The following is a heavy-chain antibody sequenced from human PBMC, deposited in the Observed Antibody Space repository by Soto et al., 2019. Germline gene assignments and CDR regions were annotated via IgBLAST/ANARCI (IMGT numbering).Heavy chain of an antibody. Sequence: VASVKVSCKASGGTFSSYAISWVRQAPGQGLEWMGGIIPIFGTANYAQKFQGRVTITADESTSTAYMELSSLRSEDTAVYYCARTIRMEWLPRYGMDVWGQGTTVTVSS. V-gene: IGHV1-69*13. CDR3: ARTIRMEWLPRYGMDV. CDR1: GGTFSSYA. J-gene: IGHJ6*02. D-gene: IGHD3-3*01. CDR2: IIPIFGTA.